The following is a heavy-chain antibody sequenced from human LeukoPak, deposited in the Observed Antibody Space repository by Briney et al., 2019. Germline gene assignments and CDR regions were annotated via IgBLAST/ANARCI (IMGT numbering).Heavy chain of an antibody. D-gene: IGHD3-3*01. CDR3: AKRALRFLDYMDV. V-gene: IGHV3-30*02. CDR1: GFTFSSYG. J-gene: IGHJ6*03. CDR2: IRYDGSNK. Sequence: GGSLRLSCAASGFTFSSYGMHWVRQAPGKGLEGVAFIRYDGSNKYYADCVKGRFTISRDNSKNTLYLQMNSLRAEDTAVYYCAKRALRFLDYMDVWGKGTTVTVSS.